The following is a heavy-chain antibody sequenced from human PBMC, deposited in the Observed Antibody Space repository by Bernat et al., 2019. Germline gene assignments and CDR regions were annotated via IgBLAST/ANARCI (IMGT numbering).Heavy chain of an antibody. D-gene: IGHD2-21*02. Sequence: QVQLQESGPGLVKPSETLSLTCTVSGGSISTHYWSWIRQPPGKAPEWIGYIYYSGNSKYNASLKSRVTISVDTAKNQFSLKLSTVTAEDTAVYYCASETVTAYFDYWGQGTLVTVSS. V-gene: IGHV4-59*11. CDR1: GGSISTHY. CDR3: ASETVTAYFDY. CDR2: IYYSGNS. J-gene: IGHJ4*02.